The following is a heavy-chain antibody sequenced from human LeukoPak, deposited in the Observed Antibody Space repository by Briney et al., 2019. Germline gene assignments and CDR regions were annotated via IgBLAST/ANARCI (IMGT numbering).Heavy chain of an antibody. D-gene: IGHD3-22*01. V-gene: IGHV4-34*01. J-gene: IGHJ4*02. CDR3: ARHRTYYYDSSGYYDY. Sequence: PSETLSLTCAVYGGSFSGYYWSWIRQPPGKGLEWIGEINHSGSTNYNPSLKSRVTISVDTSKNQFSLKLGSVTAADTAVYYCARHRTYYYDSSGYYDYWGQGTLVTVSS. CDR1: GGSFSGYY. CDR2: INHSGST.